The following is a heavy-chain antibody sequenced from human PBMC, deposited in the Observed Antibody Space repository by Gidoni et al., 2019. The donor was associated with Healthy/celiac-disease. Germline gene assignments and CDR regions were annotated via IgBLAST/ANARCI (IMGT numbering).Heavy chain of an antibody. D-gene: IGHD6-13*01. J-gene: IGHJ4*02. CDR2: ISSNGGST. CDR1: GFTFSSYA. Sequence: VQLVESGGGLVQPGGSLRLSCAASGFTFSSYAMHWVRQAPGKGLEYVSAISSNGGSTYYANSVKGRFTISRDNSKNTLYLQMGSLRAEDMAVYYCARVGAAAGYYFDYWGQGTLVTVSS. CDR3: ARVGAAAGYYFDY. V-gene: IGHV3-64*01.